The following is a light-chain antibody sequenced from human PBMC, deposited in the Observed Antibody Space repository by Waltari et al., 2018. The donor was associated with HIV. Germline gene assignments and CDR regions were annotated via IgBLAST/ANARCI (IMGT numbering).Light chain of an antibody. J-gene: IGLJ3*02. Sequence: QSVLTQLPSVSGTPGQNVTISCSGSSSNIGSNIVNWYQQLPGAAPKLLIYTNDQPPSGVPDRFSGSKSGTSASLAISGLQSADEADYYCAAWDDSLNGMFGGGTKLTVL. CDR1: SSNIGSNI. V-gene: IGLV1-44*01. CDR2: TND. CDR3: AAWDDSLNGM.